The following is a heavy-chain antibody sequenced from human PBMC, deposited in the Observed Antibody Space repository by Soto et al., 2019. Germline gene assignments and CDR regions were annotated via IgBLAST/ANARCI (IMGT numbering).Heavy chain of an antibody. J-gene: IGHJ5*02. V-gene: IGHV2-5*01. D-gene: IGHD1-1*01. CDR1: GFSLSTSEVG. Sequence: QITLKESGPTLVKPTQTLTLNCTFSGFSLSTSEVGVAWIRQPPGKALEWLALLYWNDDNRDSPSLKSRLTITRYTSKYQVICTLTDMEQVDTATYYCVDTAGWKHTTWRQRTLVTVSS. CDR3: VDTAGWKHTT. CDR2: LYWNDDN.